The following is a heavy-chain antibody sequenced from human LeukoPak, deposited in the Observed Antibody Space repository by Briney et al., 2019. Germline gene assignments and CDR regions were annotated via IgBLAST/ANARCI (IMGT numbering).Heavy chain of an antibody. J-gene: IGHJ4*02. CDR2: ISNNGGYT. V-gene: IGHV3-23*01. Sequence: GGSLRLSCAASGFTFSSSAMSWVRQAPGKGLEWVSAISNNGGYTYYADSVQGRFTISRDNSKNTLYLQMNSLRAEDTAVYYCARAAPYYYDSFDYWGQGTLVTVSS. CDR1: GFTFSSSA. D-gene: IGHD3-22*01. CDR3: ARAAPYYYDSFDY.